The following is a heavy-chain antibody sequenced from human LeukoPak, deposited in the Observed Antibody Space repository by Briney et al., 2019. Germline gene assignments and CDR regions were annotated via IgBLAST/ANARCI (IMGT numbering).Heavy chain of an antibody. CDR1: GYTFTSYA. D-gene: IGHD6-19*01. V-gene: IGHV7-4-1*02. CDR2: INTNTGNP. CDR3: ARGFSGYSSGWYFGDAFDI. J-gene: IGHJ3*02. Sequence: ASVKASCKASGYTFTSYAMNWVRQAPGQGLEWMGWINTNTGNPTYAQGFTGRFVFSLDTSVSTAYLQISSLKAEDTAVYYCARGFSGYSSGWYFGDAFDIWGQGTMVTVSS.